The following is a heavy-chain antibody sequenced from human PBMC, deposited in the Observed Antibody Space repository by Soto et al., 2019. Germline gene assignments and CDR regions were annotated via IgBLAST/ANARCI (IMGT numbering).Heavy chain of an antibody. Sequence: SVKVSCKASGGTFSSYAISWVLQAPGQGLEWMGGIIPIFGTANYAQKFQGRVTITADESTSTAYMELSSLRSEDTAVYYCARSREQLVFNVDYWGQGTLVTVSS. CDR1: GGTFSSYA. D-gene: IGHD6-6*01. CDR2: IIPIFGTA. J-gene: IGHJ4*02. CDR3: ARSREQLVFNVDY. V-gene: IGHV1-69*13.